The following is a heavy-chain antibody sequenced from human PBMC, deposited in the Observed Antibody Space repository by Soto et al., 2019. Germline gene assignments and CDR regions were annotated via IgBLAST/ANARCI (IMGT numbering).Heavy chain of an antibody. CDR3: ARVGSIVGATRLNAIDI. D-gene: IGHD1-26*01. CDR2: IYYSGST. CDR1: GCSISSYY. Sequence: SETLSLTCTVSGCSISSYYWSWIRQPPGKGLEWIGYIYYSGSTNYNPSLKSRVTISVDTSKNQFSLKLSSVTAADTAVYYCARVGSIVGATRLNAIDIWGQGTMVT. V-gene: IGHV4-59*01. J-gene: IGHJ3*02.